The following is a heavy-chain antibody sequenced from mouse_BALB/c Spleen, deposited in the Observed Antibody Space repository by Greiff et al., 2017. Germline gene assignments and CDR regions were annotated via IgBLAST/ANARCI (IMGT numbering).Heavy chain of an antibody. J-gene: IGHJ4*01. V-gene: IGHV5-12-2*01. CDR3: ARHDYYGYEGYAMDY. CDR2: ISNGGGST. D-gene: IGHD1-2*01. Sequence: EVKLVESGGGLVQPGGSLKLSCAASGFTFSSYTMSWVRQTPEKRLEWVAYISNGGGSTYYPDTVKGRFTISRDNAKNTLYLQMSSLKSEDTAMYYCARHDYYGYEGYAMDYWGQGTSVTVSS. CDR1: GFTFSSYT.